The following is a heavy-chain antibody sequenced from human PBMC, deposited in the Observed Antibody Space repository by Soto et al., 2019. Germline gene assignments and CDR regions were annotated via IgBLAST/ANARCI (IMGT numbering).Heavy chain of an antibody. J-gene: IGHJ6*02. CDR1: GYTFTSYG. V-gene: IGHV1-18*01. Sequence: ASVKVSCKASGYTFTSYGISWLRQAPGQGLEWMGWISAYNGNTNYAQKLQGRVTMTTDTSTSTAYMELRSLRCVDTAVYYCARDGNYAYYGMDVWGQGTTVTVSS. CDR2: ISAYNGNT. CDR3: ARDGNYAYYGMDV. D-gene: IGHD1-7*01.